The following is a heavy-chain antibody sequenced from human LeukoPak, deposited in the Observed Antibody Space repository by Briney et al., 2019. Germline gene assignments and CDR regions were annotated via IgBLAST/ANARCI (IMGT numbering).Heavy chain of an antibody. Sequence: SETLSLTCAVYGVSFSRYYWSWIRQPPGKGLEWIGEINHSGSTNYNPSLKSRVTISGDTSKNQFSLKLSSVTAADTAVYYCARGRAFDYWGQGTLVTVSS. J-gene: IGHJ4*02. V-gene: IGHV4-34*01. D-gene: IGHD4/OR15-4a*01. CDR1: GVSFSRYY. CDR3: ARGRAFDY. CDR2: INHSGST.